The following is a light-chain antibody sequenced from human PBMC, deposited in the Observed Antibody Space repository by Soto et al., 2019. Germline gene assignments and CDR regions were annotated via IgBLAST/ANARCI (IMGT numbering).Light chain of an antibody. V-gene: IGKV3-15*01. CDR2: VAS. CDR1: QSVSSN. J-gene: IGKJ4*01. Sequence: EIVMTQSPATLSVSPGERATLSCRASQSVSSNLAWYQQKPGQTPKLLIYVASTRATGIPARFSGSGSGTEFTLTFSSLQSEDFAVYYCQPYNVWPLTFGGGTKVEFK. CDR3: QPYNVWPLT.